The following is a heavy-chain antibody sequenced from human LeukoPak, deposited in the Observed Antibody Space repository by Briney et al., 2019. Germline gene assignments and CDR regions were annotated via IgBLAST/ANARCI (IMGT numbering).Heavy chain of an antibody. V-gene: IGHV4-39*07. CDR1: GGSISSTRYY. D-gene: IGHD2-15*01. CDR2: IYYSGST. Sequence: SETLSLTCTVSGGSISSTRYYWGWIRQSPGKGLEWIGSIYYSGSTNYNPSLKSRVTISVDTSKNQFSLKLSSVTAADTAVYYCARVAAKTVDYWGQGTLVTVSS. CDR3: ARVAAKTVDY. J-gene: IGHJ4*02.